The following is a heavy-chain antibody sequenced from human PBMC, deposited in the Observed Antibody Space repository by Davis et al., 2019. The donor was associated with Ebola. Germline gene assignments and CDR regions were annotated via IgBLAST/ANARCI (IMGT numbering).Heavy chain of an antibody. CDR3: ARGRRYSYGPPRY. CDR2: IYYSGST. D-gene: IGHD5-18*01. J-gene: IGHJ4*02. V-gene: IGHV4-59*05. CDR1: GGSISSYY. Sequence: SETLSLTCTVSGGSISSYYWSWIRQPPGKGLEWIGSIYYSGSTYYNPSLKSRVTISVDTSKNQFSLKLSSVTAADTAVYYCARGRRYSYGPPRYWGQGTLVTVSS.